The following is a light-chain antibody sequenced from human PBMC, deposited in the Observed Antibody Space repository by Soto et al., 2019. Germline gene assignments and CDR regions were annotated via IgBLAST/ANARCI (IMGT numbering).Light chain of an antibody. CDR1: QSVIIN. Sequence: EIVMTQSPDTLSMSPGEIVTLSCRASQSVIINVAWYKQKPGQATRVFIYGASTRATGIPARFSGGGSGTEFTPPISSLQSEDFAVYNCQKYNYWPQWTLGQGTKVDMK. CDR3: QKYNYWPQWT. V-gene: IGKV3-15*01. J-gene: IGKJ1*01. CDR2: GAS.